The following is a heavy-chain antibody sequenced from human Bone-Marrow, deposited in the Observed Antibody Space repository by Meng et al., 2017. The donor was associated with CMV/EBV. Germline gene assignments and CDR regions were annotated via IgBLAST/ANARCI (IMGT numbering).Heavy chain of an antibody. D-gene: IGHD2-2*01. CDR1: GYTFTTYD. CDR3: ARGGDIVVVPAAIVYYYYGMDV. Sequence: ASVKVSCKASGYTFTTYDINWVRQATGQGLEWMGWMNPNSGNTGYAQKFQGRVTITRNTSISTAYMELSSLRSEDTAVYYCARGGDIVVVPAAIVYYYYGMDVWGQGTTVTSP. CDR2: MNPNSGNT. V-gene: IGHV1-8*03. J-gene: IGHJ6*02.